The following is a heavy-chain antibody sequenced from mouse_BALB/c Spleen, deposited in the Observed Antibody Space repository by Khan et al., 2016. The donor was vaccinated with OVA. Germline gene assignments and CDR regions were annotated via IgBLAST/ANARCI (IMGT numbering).Heavy chain of an antibody. CDR1: GYTFTTYW. CDR3: TRDRIDY. V-gene: IGHV1-7*01. Sequence: QVQLKQSGAELAKPGASVKMSCKASGYTFTTYWMHWVKQRPGQGLEWIGYINPTSGYTDYNDKFKDRATLSADKSSSTAYMQLNSLTSEDSAVYYYTRDRIDYWGQGTTLTVSS. CDR2: INPTSGYT. J-gene: IGHJ2*01.